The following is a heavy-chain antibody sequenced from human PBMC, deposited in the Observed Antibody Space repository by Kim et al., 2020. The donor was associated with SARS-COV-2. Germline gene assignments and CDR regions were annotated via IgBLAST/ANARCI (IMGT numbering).Heavy chain of an antibody. J-gene: IGHJ3*02. V-gene: IGHV4-59*01. Sequence: SETLSLTCTVSGGSISSYYWSWIRQPPGKGLEWIGYNYYRGSTNYNPSLKSRVTISVDTSKNQFSLKLSSETATDIAVYYCARQASKVGETNYAFDIWGQGTMLTVSS. D-gene: IGHD1-26*01. CDR3: ARQASKVGETNYAFDI. CDR1: GGSISSYY. CDR2: NYYRGST.